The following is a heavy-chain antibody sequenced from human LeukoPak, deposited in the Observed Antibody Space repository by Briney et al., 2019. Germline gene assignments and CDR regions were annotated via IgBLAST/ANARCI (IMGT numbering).Heavy chain of an antibody. CDR2: ISSSSSSI. D-gene: IGHD5-12*01. CDR3: VSYLVGTDFDI. CDR1: GFTFSSYS. Sequence: PGGSLRLSCAASGFTFSSYSMNWVRQAPRKGLEWVSYISSSSSSIYYADSVKGRFTISRDNAKNSLYLQMNSLRAEDTAVYYCVSYLVGTDFDIWGQGTMVTVSS. V-gene: IGHV3-48*01. J-gene: IGHJ3*02.